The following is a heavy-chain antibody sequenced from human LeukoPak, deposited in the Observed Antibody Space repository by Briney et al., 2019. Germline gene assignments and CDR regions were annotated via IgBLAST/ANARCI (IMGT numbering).Heavy chain of an antibody. CDR2: ITGSGGTT. Sequence: GGSLRLSCAASGFIFSSYSMSWVRQAPGRGLEWVSAITGSGGTTLYADSVQGRFTISRDNSKNTVYLQMSSLRAEDTAVYYCSKAKDTSMIFGDFDYWGQGTLVTVSS. D-gene: IGHD5-18*01. J-gene: IGHJ4*02. CDR3: SKAKDTSMIFGDFDY. CDR1: GFIFSSYS. V-gene: IGHV3-23*01.